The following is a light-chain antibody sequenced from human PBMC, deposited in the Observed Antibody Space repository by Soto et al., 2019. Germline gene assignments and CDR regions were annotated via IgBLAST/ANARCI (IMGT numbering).Light chain of an antibody. CDR3: QQYNSYWT. V-gene: IGKV1-5*03. CDR1: QSISSW. J-gene: IGKJ1*01. CDR2: KAS. Sequence: DIQMTQSPSTLSASVGDRVTITCRASQSISSWLAWYQQKPGKAPKLLIYKASSLESGVPSRFSGSGSWTEFTLTISSLQPDEFATYYGQQYNSYWTVGQGTKVEIK.